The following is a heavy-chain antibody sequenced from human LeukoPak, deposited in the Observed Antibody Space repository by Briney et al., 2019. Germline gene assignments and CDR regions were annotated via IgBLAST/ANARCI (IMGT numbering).Heavy chain of an antibody. CDR2: IYYSGST. Sequence: SQTLSLTCTVSGGSISSGGYYWSWIRQHPGKGLEWIGYIYYSGSTYYNPSLKSRVTISVDTSKNQFSLKLSSVTAADTAVYYCASLSSGWDTSVNWFDPWGQGTLVTVSS. CDR1: GGSISSGGYY. CDR3: ASLSSGWDTSVNWFDP. D-gene: IGHD6-19*01. V-gene: IGHV4-31*03. J-gene: IGHJ5*02.